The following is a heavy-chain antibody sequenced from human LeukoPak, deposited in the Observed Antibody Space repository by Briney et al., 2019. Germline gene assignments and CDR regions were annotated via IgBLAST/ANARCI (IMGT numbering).Heavy chain of an antibody. CDR1: GYTFTSYG. V-gene: IGHV1-18*01. CDR3: ARSSSPWGYFDF. D-gene: IGHD6-13*01. CDR2: ISAYNGNT. Sequence: ASVKVSCKASGYTFTSYGISWVRQAPGQGLEWMGWISAYNGNTNYAQKLQGRVTIARNTSASTAYMELSSLRSEDTAVYYCARSSSPWGYFDFWGQGTLVTVSS. J-gene: IGHJ4*02.